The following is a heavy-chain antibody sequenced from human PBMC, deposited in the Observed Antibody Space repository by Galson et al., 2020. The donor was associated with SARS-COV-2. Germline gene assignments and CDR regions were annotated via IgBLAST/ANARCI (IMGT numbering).Heavy chain of an antibody. Sequence: TGGSLRLSCVGSGFTFRNFWMSLVRQAPRKGLEWVANIKQDGSEKSYADSVKGRFTISRDNTMNSLYVQMNSLRAEDSAVYYCVAISFNAFDIWGQGTMVTVSS. CDR2: IKQDGSEK. CDR3: VAISFNAFDI. CDR1: GFTFRNFW. V-gene: IGHV3-7*05. J-gene: IGHJ3*02.